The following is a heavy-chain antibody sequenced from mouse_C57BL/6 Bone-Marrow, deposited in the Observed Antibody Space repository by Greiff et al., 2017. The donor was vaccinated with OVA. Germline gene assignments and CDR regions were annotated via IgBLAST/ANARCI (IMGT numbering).Heavy chain of an antibody. CDR2: INPYNGDT. D-gene: IGHD2-2*01. CDR1: GYSFTGYF. Sequence: DVQLVESGPELVKPGDSVKISCKASGYSFTGYFMNWVMQSHGKSLEWIGRINPYNGDTFYNQKFKGKATLTVDKSSSTAHMELRSLTSEDSAVYYCARGEYYGYAFDYWGQGTTLTVSS. J-gene: IGHJ2*01. CDR3: ARGEYYGYAFDY. V-gene: IGHV1-20*01.